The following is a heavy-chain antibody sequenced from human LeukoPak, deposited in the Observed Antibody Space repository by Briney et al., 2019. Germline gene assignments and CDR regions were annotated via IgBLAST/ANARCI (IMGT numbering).Heavy chain of an antibody. CDR3: ANGQYDSSGYYYLEPFDY. V-gene: IGHV3-30*18. D-gene: IGHD3-22*01. Sequence: SGGSLRLSCAASGFTFSSYGMHWVRQAPGKGLEWVAVISYDGSNKYYADSVKGRFTISRDNSKNTLYLQMNGLRAEDTAVYYCANGQYDSSGYYYLEPFDYWGQGTLVTVSS. CDR1: GFTFSSYG. J-gene: IGHJ4*02. CDR2: ISYDGSNK.